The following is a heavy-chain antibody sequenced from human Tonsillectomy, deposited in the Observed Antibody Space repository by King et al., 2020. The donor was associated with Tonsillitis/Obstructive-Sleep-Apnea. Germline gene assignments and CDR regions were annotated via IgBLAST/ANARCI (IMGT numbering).Heavy chain of an antibody. CDR3: ARDGIPGTSSYLAV. CDR2: IYSGGNT. V-gene: IGHV3-66*01. Sequence: VQLVESGGGLVQPGGSLRLSCAASGFTVSSSYMNWVRQAPGKGLEWVSVIYSGGNTYYADSVKGRFTISRDNSKNTLYLQMNSLRAEDTALYYCARDGIPGTSSYLAVWGKGTPVTVPS. CDR1: GFTVSSSY. J-gene: IGHJ6*03. D-gene: IGHD1-7*01.